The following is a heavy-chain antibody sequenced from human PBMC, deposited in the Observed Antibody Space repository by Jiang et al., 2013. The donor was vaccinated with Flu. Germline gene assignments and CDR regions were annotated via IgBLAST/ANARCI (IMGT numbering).Heavy chain of an antibody. V-gene: IGHV6-1*01. CDR3: ARFNWNYGGYFDY. Sequence: GPGLVKPSQTLSLTCDISGENVSRNIFAWNWIRQSPSRGLEWLGRTHYKSRWHHDYAISVRSRMTINADISKNQFSLQLNSVTPEDTAVYYCARFNWNYGGYFDYWGQGVLVVVSS. CDR2: THYKSRWHH. J-gene: IGHJ4*02. D-gene: IGHD1-7*01. CDR1: GENVSRNIFA.